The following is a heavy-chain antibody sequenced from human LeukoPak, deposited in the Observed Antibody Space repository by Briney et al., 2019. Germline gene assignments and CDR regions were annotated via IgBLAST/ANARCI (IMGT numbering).Heavy chain of an antibody. Sequence: GGSLRLSCAASGFTFNSYAMHWVRQAPGKGLEWVTMISYDGSSKYYADSVKGRFTISRDNSKNTLYLQMNSLRAEDTAVYYCAKPGNDYGDYSNFDSWGQGTLVTVSS. J-gene: IGHJ4*02. CDR3: AKPGNDYGDYSNFDS. CDR1: GFTFNSYA. CDR2: ISYDGSSK. D-gene: IGHD4-17*01. V-gene: IGHV3-30*18.